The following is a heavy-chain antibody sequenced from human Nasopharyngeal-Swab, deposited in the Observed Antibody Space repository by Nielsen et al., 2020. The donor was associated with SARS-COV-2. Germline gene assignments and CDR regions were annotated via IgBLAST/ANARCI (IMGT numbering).Heavy chain of an antibody. J-gene: IGHJ6*02. Sequence: GESLKISCAASGFTFSDYYMSWIRQAPGKGLEWVSYISSSSSYTNYADSVKGRFTISRDNAKNSLYLQMNSLRAEDTAVYYCARGGGSSGWYGAYYCYGMDVWGQGTTVTVSS. CDR1: GFTFSDYY. V-gene: IGHV3-11*06. D-gene: IGHD6-19*01. CDR3: ARGGGSSGWYGAYYCYGMDV. CDR2: ISSSSSYT.